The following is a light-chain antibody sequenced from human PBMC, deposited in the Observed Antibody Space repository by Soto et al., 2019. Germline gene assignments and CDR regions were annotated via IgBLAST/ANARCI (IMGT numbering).Light chain of an antibody. CDR2: KAS. J-gene: IGKJ2*01. V-gene: IGKV1-5*03. CDR1: QSISGW. CDR3: QEYNSHSRYT. Sequence: DIQMTRSPSTLSASVGDRVTITCRASQSISGWLAWYQHKPGKAPRLLIYKASNLQRGVPSRFSGSGSGTEFTLTINNLQPDDYATYYCQEYNSHSRYTFGQGTRL.